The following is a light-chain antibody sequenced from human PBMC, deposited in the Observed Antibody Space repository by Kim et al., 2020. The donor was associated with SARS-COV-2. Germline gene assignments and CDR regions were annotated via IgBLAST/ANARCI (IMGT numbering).Light chain of an antibody. Sequence: GDRVTITCRASQSLSSWLAWYQQKPGKAPKLLIYDASSLQRGVPSRFSGSGSGTEFTLTISSLQPEDFATYYCQQYDTYSTTFGQGTKL. V-gene: IGKV1-5*01. CDR3: QQYDTYSTT. CDR1: QSLSSW. CDR2: DAS. J-gene: IGKJ2*01.